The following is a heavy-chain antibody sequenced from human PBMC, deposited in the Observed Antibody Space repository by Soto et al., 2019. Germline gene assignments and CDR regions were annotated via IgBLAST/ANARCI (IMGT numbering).Heavy chain of an antibody. J-gene: IGHJ6*02. CDR3: AKDSRSGWFNYYYYYGMDV. Sequence: QVQLVESGGGVVQPGRSLRLSCAASGFTFSSYGMHWVRQAPGEGLEWVAVISYDGSNKYYADSVKGRFTISRDNSKNTLYLQMNSLRAEDTAVYYCAKDSRSGWFNYYYYYGMDVWGQGTTVTVSS. CDR1: GFTFSSYG. CDR2: ISYDGSNK. D-gene: IGHD6-19*01. V-gene: IGHV3-30*18.